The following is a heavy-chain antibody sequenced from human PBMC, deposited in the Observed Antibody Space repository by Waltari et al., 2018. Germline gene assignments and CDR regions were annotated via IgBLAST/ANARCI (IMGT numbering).Heavy chain of an antibody. Sequence: QLQLQESGPGLVKPSETLSLTCTVSGDSINNSPSYLWGWLRRPPGKGLEWVAFINFYGNTYYNTSLQSRFAISKDTSKNQLSLKLNSVPAADTAVYYCARHRSLHEWVDPWGQGTLVTVSS. J-gene: IGHJ5*02. CDR3: ARHRSLHEWVDP. CDR2: INFYGNT. V-gene: IGHV4-39*01. CDR1: GDSINNSPSY.